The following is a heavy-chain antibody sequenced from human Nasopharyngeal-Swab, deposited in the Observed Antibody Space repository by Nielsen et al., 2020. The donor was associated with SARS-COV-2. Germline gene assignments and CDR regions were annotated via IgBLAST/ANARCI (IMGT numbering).Heavy chain of an antibody. J-gene: IGHJ4*02. D-gene: IGHD4-17*01. Sequence: GGSLRLSCAASGFTFSRDWMHWVRQPPGKGLVGVSRISPDGRGTSFADSVKGRFSISRDSSKNTLYLQMDSLRGEDTAVYYCARDAPAHYGAFYWGRGTLVTVSS. CDR1: GFTFSRDW. CDR2: ISPDGRGT. V-gene: IGHV3-74*01. CDR3: ARDAPAHYGAFY.